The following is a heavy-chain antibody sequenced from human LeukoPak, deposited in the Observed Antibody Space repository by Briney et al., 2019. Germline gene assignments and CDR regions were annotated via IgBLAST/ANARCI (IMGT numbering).Heavy chain of an antibody. CDR3: AREGTRQQLGY. CDR2: INHSGST. CDR1: GGSFSGYY. D-gene: IGHD6-13*01. Sequence: SETLSLTCAVYGGSFSGYYWSWIRQPPGKGLEWIGEINHSGSTNYNPSLKSRVTISVDTSKNQFSLKLSSVTAADTAVYYCAREGTRQQLGYWGQGTLVTVSS. J-gene: IGHJ4*02. V-gene: IGHV4-34*01.